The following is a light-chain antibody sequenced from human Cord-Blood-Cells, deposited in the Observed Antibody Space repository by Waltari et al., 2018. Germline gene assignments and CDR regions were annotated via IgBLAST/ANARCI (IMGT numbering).Light chain of an antibody. Sequence: QSVLTQPPSVSGAPGQRVTISCTGRSSNIGAGYDVHWYQQLPGTAPKLLIYGNSNRPSRVPDRFSGSKSGPSASLAITGLQAEDEADYYCQSYDSSHWVFGGGTKLTVL. CDR3: QSYDSSHWV. V-gene: IGLV1-40*01. CDR2: GNS. J-gene: IGLJ3*02. CDR1: SSNIGAGYD.